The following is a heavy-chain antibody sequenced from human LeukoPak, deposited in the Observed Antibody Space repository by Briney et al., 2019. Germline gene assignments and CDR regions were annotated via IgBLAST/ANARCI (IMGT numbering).Heavy chain of an antibody. V-gene: IGHV3-74*01. J-gene: IGHJ4*02. CDR2: INVDGVTT. CDR3: ARDMTGPLDY. CDR1: GFTFSSYW. D-gene: IGHD1-20*01. Sequence: PGGSLRLSCEASGFTFSSYWMHWVRQAPGNGLVWISRINVDGVTTDYADSVRGRFTISRDNAKNTLYLQMNNLRAEDTAVYYCARDMTGPLDYWGQGTLVTASS.